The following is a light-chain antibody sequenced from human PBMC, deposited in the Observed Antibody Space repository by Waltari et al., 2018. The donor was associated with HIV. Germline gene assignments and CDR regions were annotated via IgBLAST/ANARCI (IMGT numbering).Light chain of an antibody. CDR1: IGIIEFTC. Sequence: QSVLTQPPSASGTPGQRVTISCSACIGIIEFTCVYSYQHVPGTAPQLLIYKNDQWPSGVPDRFSASKSGTSASLVISGLRSEDEADYYCAAWDDRLSGRVFGTGTRVTVL. V-gene: IGLV1-47*01. J-gene: IGLJ1*01. CDR2: KND. CDR3: AAWDDRLSGRV.